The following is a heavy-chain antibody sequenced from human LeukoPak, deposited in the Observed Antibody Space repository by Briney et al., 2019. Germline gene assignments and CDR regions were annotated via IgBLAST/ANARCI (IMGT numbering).Heavy chain of an antibody. CDR1: GFTFSSYG. V-gene: IGHV3-30*02. D-gene: IGHD3-10*01. CDR3: AKVLLWFGELFPFDY. CDR2: IRYDGSNK. Sequence: PGGSLRLSCAASGFTFSSYGMHWVRQAPGKGLEWVAFIRYDGSNKYYADSVKGRFTISRDNSKNTLYLQMNSLRAEDTAVYYCAKVLLWFGELFPFDYWGQGTLVTVSS. J-gene: IGHJ4*02.